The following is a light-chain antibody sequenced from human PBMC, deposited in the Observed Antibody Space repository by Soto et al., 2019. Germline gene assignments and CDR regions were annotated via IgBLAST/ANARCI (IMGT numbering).Light chain of an antibody. J-gene: IGLJ1*01. CDR3: CSYAGSYTLGVYV. CDR1: SSDVGGYNY. V-gene: IGLV2-11*01. CDR2: DVS. Sequence: QSVLTQPRSLSGSPGQSVTISCTGTSSDVGGYNYVSWYQQHPGKAPKLMIYDVSKRPSGVPDRFSGSKSGNTASLTISGLQAEDEADYYCCSYAGSYTLGVYVFGTGTKVTVL.